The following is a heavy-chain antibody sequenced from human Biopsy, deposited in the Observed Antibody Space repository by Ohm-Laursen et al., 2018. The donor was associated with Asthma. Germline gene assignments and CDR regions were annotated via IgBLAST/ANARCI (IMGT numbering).Heavy chain of an antibody. CDR2: ISYDGNHK. CDR3: AKRRGYSGHDNDY. CDR1: GFMFRSFG. J-gene: IGHJ4*02. Sequence: LRLSCAASGFMFRSFGMHWVRQAPGKGLEWVAVISYDGNHKFYEDSVKGRFTISRDNSKNTLYLQMNSLRTEDTAVYYCAKRRGYSGHDNDYWGQGALVIVSS. D-gene: IGHD5-12*01. V-gene: IGHV3-30*18.